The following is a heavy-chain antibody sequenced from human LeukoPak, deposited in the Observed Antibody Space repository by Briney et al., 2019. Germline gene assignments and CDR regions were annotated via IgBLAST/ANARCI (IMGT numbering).Heavy chain of an antibody. V-gene: IGHV3-23*01. CDR2: ITESDIRT. CDR1: GFTFSIYA. Sequence: GGSLRLSCAASGFTFSIYAMSWDRQAPGKGLEGVSLITESDIRTYYAQSVKGRFTIARSNSKNTLYLQMNSLRAEDTAVYYSAEGPRSPSAALAVFDYWGQGTLVTVSS. J-gene: IGHJ4*02. CDR3: AEGPRSPSAALAVFDY. D-gene: IGHD6-13*01.